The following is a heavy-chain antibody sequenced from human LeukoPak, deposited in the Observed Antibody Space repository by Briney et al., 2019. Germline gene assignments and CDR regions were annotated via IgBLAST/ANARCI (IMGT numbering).Heavy chain of an antibody. CDR3: ARGTTYYYDSSGYYRVPNNWFDP. Sequence: GGSLRLSCAASGFTFSSYAISWVRQAHGQGLEWMGMIIPILGIANYAQKFQGRVTITADKSTSTAYMELSSLRSEDTAVYYCARGTTYYYDSSGYYRVPNNWFDPWGQGTLVTVSS. CDR1: GFTFSSYA. D-gene: IGHD3-22*01. V-gene: IGHV1-69*04. CDR2: IIPILGIA. J-gene: IGHJ5*02.